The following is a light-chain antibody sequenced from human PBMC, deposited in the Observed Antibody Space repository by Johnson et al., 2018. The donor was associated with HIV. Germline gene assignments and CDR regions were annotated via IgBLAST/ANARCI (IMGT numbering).Light chain of an antibody. CDR2: ENN. Sequence: QSVSTQPPSVSATPGQKVTISCSGSSSNIENNYVSWYQQLPETAPKLLIYENNKRPSGIPDRFSGSKSGTSATLGVTGLQTGDEADYFCGTWDSSLSAYVFGTGTKVTVL. CDR3: GTWDSSLSAYV. CDR1: SSNIENNY. J-gene: IGLJ1*01. V-gene: IGLV1-51*02.